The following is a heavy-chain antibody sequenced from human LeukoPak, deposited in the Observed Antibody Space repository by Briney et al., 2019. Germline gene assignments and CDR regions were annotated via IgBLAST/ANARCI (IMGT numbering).Heavy chain of an antibody. J-gene: IGHJ6*02. CDR3: ARGLTGSAYGMDV. CDR2: IYYSGST. V-gene: IGHV4-59*01. CDR1: GGSISSYY. Sequence: SETLSLTCTVSGGSISSYYWSWIRQPPGRGLEWIGDIYYSGSTNYNPSLKSRVTISVDTSKNQFSLKLSSVTAADTAVYYCARGLTGSAYGMDVWGQGTTVTVSS. D-gene: IGHD3-9*01.